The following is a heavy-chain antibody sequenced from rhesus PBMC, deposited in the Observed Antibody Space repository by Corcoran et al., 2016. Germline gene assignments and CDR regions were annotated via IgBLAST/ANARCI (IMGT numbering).Heavy chain of an antibody. J-gene: IGHJ4*01. D-gene: IGHD2-21*01. CDR2: IYGSSTST. CDR3: ARTYCTGSSCYPFDY. Sequence: QVQLQESGPGVVKPSETLSLTCAVSGGSISGYYLWSWIRQPPGKGLEWIGYIYGSSTSTNYNPSLQSRVAISQTASKAQFSWKLSSETAADTAVYYCARTYCTGSSCYPFDYWGQGVLVTVSS. CDR1: GGSISGYYL. V-gene: IGHV4S10*01.